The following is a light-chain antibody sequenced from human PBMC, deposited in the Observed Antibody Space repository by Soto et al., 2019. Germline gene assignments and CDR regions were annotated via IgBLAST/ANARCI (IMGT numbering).Light chain of an antibody. Sequence: SVLTQPPSASGTPGQRVTISCSGSSSNIGSNPVNWYQQLPGTAPKLLIYSYNQRPSGVPDRFSGSKSGTSASLAISGLQSEDEADYYCTTWDDSLNGQVFGTGTKVTVL. CDR2: SYN. CDR1: SSNIGSNP. J-gene: IGLJ1*01. CDR3: TTWDDSLNGQV. V-gene: IGLV1-44*01.